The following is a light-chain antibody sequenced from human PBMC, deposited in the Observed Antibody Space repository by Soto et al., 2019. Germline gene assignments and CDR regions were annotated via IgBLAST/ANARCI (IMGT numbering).Light chain of an antibody. J-gene: IGKJ4*01. CDR2: GAS. V-gene: IGKV3-20*01. Sequence: EIVLTQSPGTLSLSPGERATLSCRASQSVSSSYLAWYQQKPGQAPRLLIYGASSRTNGIPERFSGSGSGTDFTLTISRLEPEDFAVYYCQQYGSSSLTFGGGTKVEIK. CDR1: QSVSSSY. CDR3: QQYGSSSLT.